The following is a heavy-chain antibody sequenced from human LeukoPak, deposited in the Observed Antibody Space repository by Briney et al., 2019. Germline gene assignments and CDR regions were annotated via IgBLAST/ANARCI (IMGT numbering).Heavy chain of an antibody. Sequence: SVKVSCKASGGTFSSYAISWVRQAPGQGLEWMGRIIPILGIANYAQKFQGRVTITADKSTSTAYVELSSLRSEDTAVYYCARDVAAAEDAFDIWGQGTMVTVSS. CDR2: IIPILGIA. V-gene: IGHV1-69*04. J-gene: IGHJ3*02. CDR3: ARDVAAAEDAFDI. D-gene: IGHD6-13*01. CDR1: GGTFSSYA.